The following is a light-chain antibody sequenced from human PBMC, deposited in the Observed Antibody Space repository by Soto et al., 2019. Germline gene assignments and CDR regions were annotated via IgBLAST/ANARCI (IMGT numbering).Light chain of an antibody. V-gene: IGKV1-9*01. CDR2: GAS. CDR3: QQLNSHPRT. Sequence: DIQLTQSPFFLSASVGDRVTISCRASQAIYSYLAWYQQKPGKAPKLLIFGASKLQSGVPSRFSGSGSGTEFTLTISSPQPEDFATYYCQQLNSHPRTFGQGTKLEIK. J-gene: IGKJ2*01. CDR1: QAIYSY.